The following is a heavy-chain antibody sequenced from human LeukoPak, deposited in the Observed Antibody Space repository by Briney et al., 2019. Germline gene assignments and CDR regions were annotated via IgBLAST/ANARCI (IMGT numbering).Heavy chain of an antibody. CDR1: GDSISRSPYY. D-gene: IGHD5-18*01. J-gene: IGHJ4*02. CDR2: IYYSGST. CDR3: ARHELRYSHTFDY. V-gene: IGHV4-39*01. Sequence: SETLSLTCTVSGDSISRSPYYWGWIRQPPGKSLEWIGSIYYSGSTYYNPSLKSRVTISVDTSKSQFSLKLNSVTAADTALYYCARHELRYSHTFDYWGQGTLVTVSS.